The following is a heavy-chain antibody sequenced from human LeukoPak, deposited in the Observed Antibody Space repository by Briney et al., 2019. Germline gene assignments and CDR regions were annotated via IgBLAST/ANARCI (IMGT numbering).Heavy chain of an antibody. CDR3: ARDSGTTGEVKFDP. D-gene: IGHD3-10*01. V-gene: IGHV4-34*01. CDR2: INHSGST. Sequence: SETLSLTCAVYGGSFSGYFWSWIRQPPGKGLEWIGEINHSGSTNYNPSLKSRVTISLDTSKNQFSLKLMSVTAADTAVYYCARDSGTTGEVKFDPWGQGTLVTVSS. CDR1: GGSFSGYF. J-gene: IGHJ5*02.